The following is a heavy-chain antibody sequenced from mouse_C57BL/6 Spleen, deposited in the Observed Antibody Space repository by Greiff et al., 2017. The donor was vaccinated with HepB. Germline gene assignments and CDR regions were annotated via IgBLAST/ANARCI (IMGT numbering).Heavy chain of an antibody. V-gene: IGHV1-76*01. CDR1: GYTFTDYY. D-gene: IGHD1-1*01. J-gene: IGHJ2*01. CDR2: IYPGSGNT. CDR3: AREGVYYGSSYFDY. Sequence: VQLQQSGAELVRPGASVKLSCKASGYTFTDYYINWVKQRPGQGLEWIARIYPGSGNTYYNEKFKGKATLTAEKSSSTAYMQLSSLTSEDSAVYFCAREGVYYGSSYFDYWGQGTTLTVSS.